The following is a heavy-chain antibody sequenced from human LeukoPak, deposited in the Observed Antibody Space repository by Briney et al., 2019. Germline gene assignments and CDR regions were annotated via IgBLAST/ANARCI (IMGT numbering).Heavy chain of an antibody. J-gene: IGHJ4*02. CDR1: GYTFSSCA. CDR2: ISAYNGNT. CDR3: ARVWIAAPVESSHDY. V-gene: IGHV1-18*01. Sequence: VASVKVSCKASGYTFSSCAINWVRQAPGQGLEWMGWISAYNGNTNYAQKLQGRVTMTTDTSTSTAYMELRSLRSDDTAVYYCARVWIAAPVESSHDYWGQGTLVTVSS. D-gene: IGHD6-13*01.